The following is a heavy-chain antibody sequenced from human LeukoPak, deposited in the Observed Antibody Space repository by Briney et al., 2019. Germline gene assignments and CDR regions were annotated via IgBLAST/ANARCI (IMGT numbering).Heavy chain of an antibody. CDR3: ARGRRRVIDY. Sequence: ASVKVSCKASGYTFTSYDINWVRQAPGQGLEWMGWMNPNSGNTGYAQKFQGRVTITRNTSISTAYMELSSLRSEATAVYYCARGRRRVIDYWGQGTLVTVSS. CDR1: GYTFTSYD. D-gene: IGHD4-23*01. J-gene: IGHJ4*02. V-gene: IGHV1-8*03. CDR2: MNPNSGNT.